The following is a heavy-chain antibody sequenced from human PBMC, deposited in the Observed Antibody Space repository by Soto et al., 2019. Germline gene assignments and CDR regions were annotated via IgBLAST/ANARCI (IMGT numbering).Heavy chain of an antibody. CDR2: ISSGSSYI. CDR3: ARSSGGSGKLWNYYGMDV. D-gene: IGHD3-10*01. J-gene: IGHJ6*02. Sequence: EVQLVESGGGLVKPGGSLRLSCAASGFTFSSYSMNWVRRAQGKGLEWVSSISSGSSYIYYADSVKGRFTISRDNAKNSLYLQMNSLRAEDTAVYYCARSSGGSGKLWNYYGMDVWGQGTTVTVSS. V-gene: IGHV3-21*06. CDR1: GFTFSSYS.